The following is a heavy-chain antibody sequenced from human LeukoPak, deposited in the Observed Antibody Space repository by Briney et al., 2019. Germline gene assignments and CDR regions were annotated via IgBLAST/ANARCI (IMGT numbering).Heavy chain of an antibody. J-gene: IGHJ4*02. CDR1: GFTFTSYA. V-gene: IGHV3-21*01. CDR3: ARDSGDGYVD. D-gene: IGHD5-24*01. Sequence: GGSLRLSCAASGFTFTSYAMNWVRQAPGKGLEWVSSISSSSSYIYYADSVKGRFTISRDNAKNSLYLQMNSLRAEDTAVYYCARDSGDGYVDWGQGTLVTVSS. CDR2: ISSSSSYI.